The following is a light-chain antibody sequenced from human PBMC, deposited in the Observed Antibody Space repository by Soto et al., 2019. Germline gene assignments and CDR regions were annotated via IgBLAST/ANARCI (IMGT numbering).Light chain of an antibody. CDR2: GNS. J-gene: IGLJ2*01. CDR3: QSYDSRLSGWI. V-gene: IGLV1-40*01. CDR1: SSNVGAVETGYD. Sequence: QSVLTQPPSVSGAPGQRVTISCTGSSSNVGAVETGYDVHWYQQLPGTAPKLLIYGNSNRPSGVPDRFSGSKSGTSASLAITGLQAEDEADYYCQSYDSRLSGWIFGGGTKLTVL.